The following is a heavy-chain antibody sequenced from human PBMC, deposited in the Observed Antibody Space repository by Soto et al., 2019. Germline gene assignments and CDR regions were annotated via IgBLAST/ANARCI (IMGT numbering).Heavy chain of an antibody. CDR1: GGSISSGGYS. D-gene: IGHD3-22*01. Sequence: SATLSLTGAISGGSISSGGYSWRLMQQPPGKGLEWIEYIYHSGSTYHSPSRKSRVTISVDSAKNQFSLKLSSVTAADTAVYYCASTYDSSGYRCDYWGQGTLVTVSS. J-gene: IGHJ4*02. CDR3: ASTYDSSGYRCDY. CDR2: IYHSGST. V-gene: IGHV4-30-2*01.